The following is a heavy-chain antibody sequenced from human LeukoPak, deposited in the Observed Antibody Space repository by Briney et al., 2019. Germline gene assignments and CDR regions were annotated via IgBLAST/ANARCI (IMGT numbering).Heavy chain of an antibody. CDR3: ARVGAIFGVVIDSGDAFDI. D-gene: IGHD3-3*01. CDR2: IYTSGST. CDR1: GGSVSSGSYY. Sequence: PSETLSLTCTVSGGSVSSGSYYWSWIRQPAGKGLEWIGRIYTSGSTNYNPSLKSRVTISVDTSKDQFSLKLSSVTAADTAVYYCARVGAIFGVVIDSGDAFDIWGQGTMVIVSS. V-gene: IGHV4-61*02. J-gene: IGHJ3*02.